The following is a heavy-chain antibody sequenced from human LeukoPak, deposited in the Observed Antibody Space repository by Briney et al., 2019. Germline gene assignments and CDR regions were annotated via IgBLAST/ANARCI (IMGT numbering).Heavy chain of an antibody. J-gene: IGHJ5*02. CDR2: ISAYNGNT. CDR1: GYTFTSYG. D-gene: IGHD6-13*01. CDR3: ARTPGIAAAGLGPWFDP. V-gene: IGHV1-18*01. Sequence: GASVKVSCKASGYTFTSYGISWVRQAPGQGLEWMVWISAYNGNTNYAQKLQGRVTMTTDASTSTAYMELRSLRSDDTAVYYCARTPGIAAAGLGPWFDPWGQGTLVTVSS.